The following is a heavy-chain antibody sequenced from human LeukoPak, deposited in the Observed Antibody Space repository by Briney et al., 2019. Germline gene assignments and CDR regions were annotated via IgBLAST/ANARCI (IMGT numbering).Heavy chain of an antibody. J-gene: IGHJ5*02. CDR2: IYYSGST. V-gene: IGHV4-59*01. CDR1: GGSISSYY. Sequence: SETLSLTCTVAGGSISSYYWGWIRQPPGKGLEWIGYIYYSGSTNYNPSLKSRVTISVDTSKNQFSLKLSSVTAADTAVYYCARHGYSSGSLAWFDPWGQGTLVTVSS. CDR3: ARHGYSSGSLAWFDP. D-gene: IGHD6-19*01.